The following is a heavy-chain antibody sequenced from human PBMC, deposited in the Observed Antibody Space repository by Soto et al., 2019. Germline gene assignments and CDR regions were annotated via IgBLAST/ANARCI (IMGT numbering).Heavy chain of an antibody. Sequence: QLQLVQSGAEVERPGASVRVSCKAYGYPFSKYGISWIRQAPGQGHEWMGWIKPDNGDTNYAQKFQGIVTMTTDTTSTTAYMGLRSLRSDDTAVYYCATSYDSGFDPLGQGTVLSVSS. CDR3: ATSYDSGFDP. J-gene: IGHJ5*02. D-gene: IGHD5-12*01. CDR1: GYPFSKYG. V-gene: IGHV1-18*04. CDR2: IKPDNGDT.